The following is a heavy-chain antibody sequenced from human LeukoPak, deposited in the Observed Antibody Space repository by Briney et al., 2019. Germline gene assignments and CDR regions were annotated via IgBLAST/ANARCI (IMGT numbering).Heavy chain of an antibody. CDR1: GYTFTGYY. Sequence: ASVKVSCKASGYTFTGYYMHWVRQAPGQGLEWMGWINPNSGGTNYAQKFQGRVTMTRDTSISTAYMELSRLRSDDTAVYYCAREARIVGATTGDYWGQGTLVTVSS. CDR2: INPNSGGT. CDR3: AREARIVGATTGDY. V-gene: IGHV1-2*02. J-gene: IGHJ4*02. D-gene: IGHD1-26*01.